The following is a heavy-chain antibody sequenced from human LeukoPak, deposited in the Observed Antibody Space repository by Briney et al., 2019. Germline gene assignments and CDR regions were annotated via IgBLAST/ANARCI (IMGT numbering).Heavy chain of an antibody. CDR3: VVVIINYYYYYMDL. V-gene: IGHV3-48*04. Sequence: GGTLRLSCAASGFTFSSYGMSWVRQAPGKGLEWVSYISSSGSTIYYADSVKGRFTISRDNAKNSLYLQMNSLRAEDTAVYYCVVVIINYYYYYMDLWGKGTTVTISS. CDR1: GFTFSSYG. D-gene: IGHD3-3*01. CDR2: ISSSGSTI. J-gene: IGHJ6*03.